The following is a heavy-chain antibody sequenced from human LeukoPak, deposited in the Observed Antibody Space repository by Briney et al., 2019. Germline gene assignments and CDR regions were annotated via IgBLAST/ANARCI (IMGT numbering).Heavy chain of an antibody. J-gene: IGHJ1*01. V-gene: IGHV3-15*01. CDR1: GFTFSNAW. CDR2: IKRKTDGGTT. D-gene: IGHD2-2*01. CDR3: TARYCRSTSCYGEYFQR. Sequence: GGSLRLSCAASGFTFSNAWMSWVRQAPGKGLEWVGRIKRKTDGGTTDYAAPVKGRFTISRDDSKNTLYLQMNSLKTEDTAVYYCTARYCRSTSCYGEYFQRWGQGTLVTVSS.